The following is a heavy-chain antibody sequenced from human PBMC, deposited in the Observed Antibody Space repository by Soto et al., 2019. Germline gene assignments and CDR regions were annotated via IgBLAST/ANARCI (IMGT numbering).Heavy chain of an antibody. J-gene: IGHJ4*02. V-gene: IGHV4-39*01. CDR3: ARSSAVITTLDYFDY. CDR1: GGSISGSSYY. CDR2: IYYSGST. D-gene: IGHD3-22*01. Sequence: PSETLSLTYTVSGGSISGSSYYWGWIRQPPGKGLEWIGSIYYSGSTYYNPSLKSRVTISVDTPKNQFSLKLSSVTAADTAVYYCARSSAVITTLDYFDYWGQGTLVTVSS.